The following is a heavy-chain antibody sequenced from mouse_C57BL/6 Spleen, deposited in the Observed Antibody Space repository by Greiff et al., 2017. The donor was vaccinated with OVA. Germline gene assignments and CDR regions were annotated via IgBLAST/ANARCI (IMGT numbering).Heavy chain of an antibody. CDR1: GYSFTGYY. V-gene: IGHV1-42*01. D-gene: IGHD1-1*01. Sequence: VQLKQSGPELVKPGASVKISCKASGYSFTGYYMNWVKQSPEKSLEWIGEINPSTGGTTYNQKFKAKATLTVDKSSSTAYMQLKSLTSEDSAVYYCASYYYGSSYGFAYWGQGTLVTVSA. J-gene: IGHJ3*01. CDR2: INPSTGGT. CDR3: ASYYYGSSYGFAY.